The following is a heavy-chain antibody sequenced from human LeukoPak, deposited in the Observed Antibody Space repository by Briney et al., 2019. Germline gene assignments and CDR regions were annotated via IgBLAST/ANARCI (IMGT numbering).Heavy chain of an antibody. CDR3: AKAAVYSRNWTPFDD. V-gene: IGHV3-30*18. CDR1: GFTFSSYW. J-gene: IGHJ4*02. CDR2: LSGDETYI. D-gene: IGHD6-13*01. Sequence: QPGGSLRLSCAASGFTFSSYWMHWVRQAPGKGLEWVALLSGDETYIDYTDSVKGRFTISRDTSKNTLFLQMNSLRADDTAIYYCAKAAVYSRNWTPFDDWGQGTLVIVSS.